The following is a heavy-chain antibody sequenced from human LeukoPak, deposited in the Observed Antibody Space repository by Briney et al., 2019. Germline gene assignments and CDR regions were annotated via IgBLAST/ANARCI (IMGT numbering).Heavy chain of an antibody. CDR2: IYHSGNT. CDR3: ARIKIVGAPDAFDI. Sequence: SETLSLTCTVSGYSISSGYYWGWIRQPPGKGLEWIGSIYHSGNTYYNPSLKSRVTISVDTSKNQFSLKLSSVTAADTAVYYCARIKIVGAPDAFDIWGQGTMVTVPS. V-gene: IGHV4-38-2*02. J-gene: IGHJ3*02. CDR1: GYSISSGYY. D-gene: IGHD1-26*01.